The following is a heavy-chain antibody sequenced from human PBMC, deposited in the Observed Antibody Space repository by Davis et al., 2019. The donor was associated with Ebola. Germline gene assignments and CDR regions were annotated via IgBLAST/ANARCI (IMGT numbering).Heavy chain of an antibody. V-gene: IGHV3-23*01. CDR2: MSASGGVT. CDR1: GFTFSSFD. D-gene: IGHD6-19*01. CDR3: AKSSVAGTSGMDV. J-gene: IGHJ6*02. Sequence: PGGSLRLSCAASGFTFSSFDMSWVRQAPGKGLEWISAMSASGGVTHYADSVKGRFAISRDNSKNTLYLQMNSLRAEDTAVYYCAKSSVAGTSGMDVWGQGTTVTVSS.